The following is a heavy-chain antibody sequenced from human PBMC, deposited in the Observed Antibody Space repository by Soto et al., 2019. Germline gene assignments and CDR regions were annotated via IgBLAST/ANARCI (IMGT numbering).Heavy chain of an antibody. Sequence: QVQLQQWGAGLLKPSETLSLTCAVYGGSFSGYYWSWIRQPPGKGLEWIGEINHSGSTNYNPSLKSRVTISVDTSKNQFSLKLSSVTAADTAVYYCARGRERLRSREVYFDYWGQGTLVTVSS. CDR1: GGSFSGYY. D-gene: IGHD4-17*01. V-gene: IGHV4-34*01. CDR2: INHSGST. CDR3: ARGRERLRSREVYFDY. J-gene: IGHJ4*02.